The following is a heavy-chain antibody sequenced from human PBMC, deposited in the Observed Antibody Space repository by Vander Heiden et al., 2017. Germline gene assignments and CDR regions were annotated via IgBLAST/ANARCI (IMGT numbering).Heavy chain of an antibody. Sequence: QVQLQESGPGLVTPSETLSLTCTVPGGSISSYYWSWIRQPPGKGLEWIGYIYYSGSTNYNPSLKSRVTISVDTSKNQFSLKLSSVTAADTAVYYCARHSGFYYYYGMDVWGQGTTVTVSS. V-gene: IGHV4-59*08. CDR3: ARHSGFYYYYGMDV. D-gene: IGHD6-25*01. CDR1: GGSISSYY. CDR2: IYYSGST. J-gene: IGHJ6*02.